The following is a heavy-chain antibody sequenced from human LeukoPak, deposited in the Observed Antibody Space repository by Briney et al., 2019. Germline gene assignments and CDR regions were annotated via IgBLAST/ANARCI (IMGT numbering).Heavy chain of an antibody. V-gene: IGHV1-69*01. J-gene: IGHJ4*02. Sequence: SVKVSCKASGGTFSSYAISWVRQAPGQGLEWMGGIIPIFGTANYAQKFQGRVTITADESTSTAYMELSNLRSEDTAVYYCARGTYDYVWGSYRPYFDYWGQGTLVTVSS. CDR1: GGTFSSYA. D-gene: IGHD3-16*02. CDR3: ARGTYDYVWGSYRPYFDY. CDR2: IIPIFGTA.